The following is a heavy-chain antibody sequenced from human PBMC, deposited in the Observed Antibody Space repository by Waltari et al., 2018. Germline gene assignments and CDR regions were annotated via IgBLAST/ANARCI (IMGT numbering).Heavy chain of an antibody. J-gene: IGHJ4*02. CDR2: VLSTGKT. Sequence: QLQESGPGLVKPSGTLSLSCAVSGDSVTSPNWWSWVRQSPQRGLGWIGQVLSTGKTNYSPSFASRVTMSLDASNNQFSLKVTSATAADTAVYYCARDRGRGLYLDVWGPGTLVTVSP. D-gene: IGHD2-15*01. CDR1: GDSVTSPNW. V-gene: IGHV4-4*02. CDR3: ARDRGRGLYLDV.